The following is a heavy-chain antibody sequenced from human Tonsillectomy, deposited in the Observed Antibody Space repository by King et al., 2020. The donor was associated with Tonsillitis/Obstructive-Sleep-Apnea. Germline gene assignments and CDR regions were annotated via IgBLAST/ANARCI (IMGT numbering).Heavy chain of an antibody. CDR3: ASTPYGSETYYYFDY. CDR2: ISGSGDST. D-gene: IGHD3-10*01. Sequence: VQLVESGGGLVQPGGSLRLSCAASGFTFTSHAMSWVRQAPGKGLEWVSTISGSGDSTYYTDSVKGRFTISRDNSKNTLYLQMNSLRAEDTAVYYCASTPYGSETYYYFDYWGQGTLVTVSS. CDR1: GFTFTSHA. J-gene: IGHJ4*02. V-gene: IGHV3-23*04.